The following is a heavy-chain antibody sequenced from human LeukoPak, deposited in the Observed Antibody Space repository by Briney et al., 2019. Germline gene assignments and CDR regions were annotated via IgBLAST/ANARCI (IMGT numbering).Heavy chain of an antibody. CDR1: AFIFSNYG. Sequence: PARSLRLSCAAAAFIFSNYGMHWVRHAPGKGLEWVAGMSSDGSYADSVKCRFTISRDNSKNTLYLQMNSLRPEDTAVYYCAKDMGDTAMLSGDWGQGTLATVSS. CDR3: AKDMGDTAMLSGD. J-gene: IGHJ4*02. V-gene: IGHV3-30*18. CDR2: MSSDGSY. D-gene: IGHD5-18*01.